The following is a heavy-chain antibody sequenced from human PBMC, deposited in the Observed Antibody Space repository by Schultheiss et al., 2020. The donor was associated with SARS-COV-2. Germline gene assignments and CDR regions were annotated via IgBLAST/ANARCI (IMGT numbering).Heavy chain of an antibody. J-gene: IGHJ6*02. CDR2: ISAYNGNT. CDR1: GGTFSSYG. CDR3: ARVVIYYYYGMDV. Sequence: ASVKVSCKASGGTFSSYGISWVRQAPGQGLEWMGWISAYNGNTNYAQKLQGRVTMTTDTSTSTAYMELRSLRSDDTAVYYCARVVIYYYYGMDVWGQGTTVTVSS. V-gene: IGHV1-18*01.